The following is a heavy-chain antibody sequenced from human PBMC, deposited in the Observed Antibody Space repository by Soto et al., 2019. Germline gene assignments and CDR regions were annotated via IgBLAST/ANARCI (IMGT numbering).Heavy chain of an antibody. CDR3: ARDSPPNDPDDYGDAFDI. CDR1: GFTVSSKY. CDR2: LYSGGST. J-gene: IGHJ3*02. Sequence: EVQLVESGGGLIQPGGSLRLSCAASGFTVSSKYMIWVRQAPGKGLEWVSVLYSGGSTSYADSVKGRFTVSRDNSKNTLYLQMNSLRAEDTAVYYCARDSPPNDPDDYGDAFDIWGQGTMVTVSS. V-gene: IGHV3-53*01. D-gene: IGHD4-17*01.